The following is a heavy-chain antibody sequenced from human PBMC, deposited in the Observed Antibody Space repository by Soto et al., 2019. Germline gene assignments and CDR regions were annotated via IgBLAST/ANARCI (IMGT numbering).Heavy chain of an antibody. J-gene: IGHJ6*01. CDR3: ARAPGNYYYDSMDF. CDR1: GYTFISYA. Sequence: ASVKVYCKASGYTFISYAMHWVRQAPGQRLEWMGSINGANGNTKYSQKFKGRVTITRDTSASTAYMELSSLRSEDTDVYYCARAPGNYYYDSMDFWGQGATVTVS. V-gene: IGHV1-3*01. D-gene: IGHD1-26*01. CDR2: INGANGNT.